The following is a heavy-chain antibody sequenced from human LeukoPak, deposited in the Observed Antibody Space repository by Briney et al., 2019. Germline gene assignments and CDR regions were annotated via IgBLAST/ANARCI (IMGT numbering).Heavy chain of an antibody. Sequence: ASVKVSRKASGGTFSSYAISWVRQAPGQGLEWMGRIIPILGIANYAQKFQGRVTITADKSTSTAYMELSSLRSEDTAVYYCARGVGCSSTSCLAGMGFDPWGQGTLVTVSS. CDR1: GGTFSSYA. CDR2: IIPILGIA. CDR3: ARGVGCSSTSCLAGMGFDP. J-gene: IGHJ5*02. V-gene: IGHV1-69*04. D-gene: IGHD2-2*01.